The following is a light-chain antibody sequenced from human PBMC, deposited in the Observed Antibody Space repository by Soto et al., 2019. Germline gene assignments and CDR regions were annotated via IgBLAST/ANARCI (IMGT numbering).Light chain of an antibody. V-gene: IGKV3-15*01. Sequence: EIVVTQSPATLSVSPGERATLSCRASQSVGNNFSWYQQKHGQAPPLLLFATSTRATAVPARFSGSGAGTEFTLTIRSLQSEDFAVDYCQQYGDLPCTFGGGAKVEIK. CDR1: QSVGNN. CDR3: QQYGDLPCT. CDR2: ATS. J-gene: IGKJ4*01.